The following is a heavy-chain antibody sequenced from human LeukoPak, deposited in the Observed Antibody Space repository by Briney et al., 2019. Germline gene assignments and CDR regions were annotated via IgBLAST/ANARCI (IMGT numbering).Heavy chain of an antibody. J-gene: IGHJ4*02. Sequence: GGSLRLSCAASGFTSSSYDINWVRQAPGKGLEWVSYISGSGSTIYYADSVKGRLTISRDNAKNSLYLQMSSLRAEDTAVYYCARVSSGSYYILDYWGQGTLVTVSS. CDR3: ARVSSGSYYILDY. D-gene: IGHD1-26*01. CDR2: ISGSGSTI. CDR1: GFTSSSYD. V-gene: IGHV3-48*03.